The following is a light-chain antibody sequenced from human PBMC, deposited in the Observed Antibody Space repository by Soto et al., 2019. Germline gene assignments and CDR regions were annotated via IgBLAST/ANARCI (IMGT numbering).Light chain of an antibody. CDR1: QGISSL. Sequence: DIQMTQSPSSVSASVGDRVTITCRASQGISSLLAWYQQKPRKAPNLLIHTASSLQSGVPSRFSGSGSGTDFTLTISSLQPEDFASYYCQQANSFPLTFGGGTKVEIK. CDR3: QQANSFPLT. CDR2: TAS. J-gene: IGKJ4*01. V-gene: IGKV1-12*01.